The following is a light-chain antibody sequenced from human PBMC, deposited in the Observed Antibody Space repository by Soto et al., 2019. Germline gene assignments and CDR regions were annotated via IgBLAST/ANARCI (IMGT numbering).Light chain of an antibody. CDR2: GAS. CDR3: QQYHLSPLT. J-gene: IGKJ4*01. V-gene: IGKV3-20*01. CDR1: EAINNNF. Sequence: EIVLTQSPGALSVAPGETLSLSCRASEAINNNFVAWYQQRPGQVPRLLMYGASIRVSGVPDRISGRRSETGFILNIARVEPEDSAVYFCQQYHLSPLTFGGGTQV.